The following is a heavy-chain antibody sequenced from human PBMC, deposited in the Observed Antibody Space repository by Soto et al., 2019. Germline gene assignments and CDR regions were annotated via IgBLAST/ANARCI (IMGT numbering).Heavy chain of an antibody. J-gene: IGHJ5*02. V-gene: IGHV3-23*01. CDR3: AKIPFRIANWFDP. CDR2: ISGNGGGT. CDR1: GFTFSTYA. Sequence: GGSLRLSCAASGFTFSTYAMAWVRQDPGKGLEWISGISGNGGGTYYADSVKGRFTISRDNSKNTLFLQMNSLRAEDTAIYYCAKIPFRIANWFDPWGQGTLVTVSS. D-gene: IGHD2-2*01.